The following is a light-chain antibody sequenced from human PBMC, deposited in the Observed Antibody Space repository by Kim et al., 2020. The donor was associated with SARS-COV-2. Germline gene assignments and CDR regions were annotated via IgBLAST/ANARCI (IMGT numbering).Light chain of an antibody. Sequence: EIVLTQSPGTLSLSPGERATLSCRASQSVRNSFLAWYQQTSGQAPRLLIYGASSRATGIPDRFSGSGSGTDFTLTISRLEPEDFAVYYCQQYGTPPWTFGQGTKVDIK. CDR3: QQYGTPPWT. CDR1: QSVRNSF. V-gene: IGKV3-20*01. J-gene: IGKJ1*01. CDR2: GAS.